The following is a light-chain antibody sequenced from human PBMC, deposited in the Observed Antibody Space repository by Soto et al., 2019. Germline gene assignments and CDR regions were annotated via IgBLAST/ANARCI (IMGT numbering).Light chain of an antibody. CDR3: GTWDSSLSAVV. Sequence: QSVLTQPPSVSAAPGQKVTISCSGSSSXIGNNYVSWYQQLPGTAPKLLIYDNNKRPSGIPDRFSGSKSGTSATLGITGLQTGDEADYYCGTWDSSLSAVVFGGGTQLTVL. J-gene: IGLJ2*01. CDR1: SSXIGNNY. CDR2: DNN. V-gene: IGLV1-51*01.